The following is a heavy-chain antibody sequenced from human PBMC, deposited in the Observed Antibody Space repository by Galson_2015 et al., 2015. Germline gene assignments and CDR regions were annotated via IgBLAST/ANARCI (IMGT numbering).Heavy chain of an antibody. CDR3: ASHSSGWYLGY. CDR1: GGSISSSSYY. CDR2: ISYSEST. J-gene: IGHJ4*02. Sequence: TLSLTCTVSGGSISSSSYYWGWIRQPPGKGLEWIGTISYSESTYYNPSLKSRLTISVDTSKNQFSLSLCSVTATDTAVYYCASHSSGWYLGYWGQGTLVTVSS. V-gene: IGHV4-39*01. D-gene: IGHD6-19*01.